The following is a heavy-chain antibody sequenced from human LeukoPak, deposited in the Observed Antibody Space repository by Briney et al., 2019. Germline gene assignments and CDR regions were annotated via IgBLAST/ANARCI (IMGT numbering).Heavy chain of an antibody. V-gene: IGHV5-51*01. CDR3: ARGNGSIAAADY. J-gene: IGHJ4*02. D-gene: IGHD6-13*01. CDR1: GYSFTSYW. Sequence: GESLKISCKGSGYSFTSYWIGWVRQMPGKGLEWMGIIYPGDSDTRYSPSFQGQVTISADKSTSTAYMELSSLRSEDTAVYYCARGNGSIAAADYWGQGTLVTVSS. CDR2: IYPGDSDT.